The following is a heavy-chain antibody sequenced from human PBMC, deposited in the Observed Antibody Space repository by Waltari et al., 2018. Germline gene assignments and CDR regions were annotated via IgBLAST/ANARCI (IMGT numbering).Heavy chain of an antibody. CDR2: SKSKTDGGTT. Sequence: EVQMVESGGGLVKPGGSLRLSCAASGFTFSNAWMSWVRQAPGQGLEWVGGSKSKTDGGTTDYAAPVKGRCTISRDDSKNPLYLQMNSLKTEDTAVYYCTTDYGDYPGANWFDPWGQGTLVTVSS. CDR1: GFTFSNAW. J-gene: IGHJ5*02. V-gene: IGHV3-15*01. CDR3: TTDYGDYPGANWFDP. D-gene: IGHD4-17*01.